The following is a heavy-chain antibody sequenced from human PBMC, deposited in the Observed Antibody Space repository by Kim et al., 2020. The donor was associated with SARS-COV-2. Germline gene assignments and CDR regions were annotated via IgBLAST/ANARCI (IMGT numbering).Heavy chain of an antibody. Sequence: YSVDSVKGRFTSSRDSTKNSLYLQMNSLRAEDTAVYYCARSSAGSWFFDYWGQVTLVTVSS. CDR3: ARSSAGSWFFDY. V-gene: IGHV3-7*04. D-gene: IGHD6-13*01. J-gene: IGHJ4*02.